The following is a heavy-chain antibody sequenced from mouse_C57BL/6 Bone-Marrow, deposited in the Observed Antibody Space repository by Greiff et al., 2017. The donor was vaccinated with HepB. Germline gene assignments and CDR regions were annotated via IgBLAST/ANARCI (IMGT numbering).Heavy chain of an antibody. V-gene: IGHV1-15*01. CDR1: GYTFTDYE. CDR2: IDPETGGT. Sequence: VQLQQSGAELVRPGASVTLSCKASGYTFTDYEMHWVKQTPVHGLEWIGAIDPETGGTAYNQKFKGKAILTADKSSSTAYMELRSLTSEDSAVYYCTRVSRDFYAMDYWGQGTSVTVAS. CDR3: TRVSRDFYAMDY. J-gene: IGHJ4*01. D-gene: IGHD3-1*01.